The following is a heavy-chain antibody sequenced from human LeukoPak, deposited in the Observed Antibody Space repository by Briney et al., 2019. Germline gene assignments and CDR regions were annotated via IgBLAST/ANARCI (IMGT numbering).Heavy chain of an antibody. Sequence: GGSLRLSCAASGFNLSSYVMSWVRQAPGKGLEWVSVISGSGGSTYYADSVKGRFTISRDNSKNTLYLQMNSLRAEDTAVYYCARMWMATILSYWSQGTLVTVSS. V-gene: IGHV3-23*01. CDR1: GFNLSSYV. CDR2: ISGSGGST. J-gene: IGHJ4*02. CDR3: ARMWMATILSY. D-gene: IGHD5-24*01.